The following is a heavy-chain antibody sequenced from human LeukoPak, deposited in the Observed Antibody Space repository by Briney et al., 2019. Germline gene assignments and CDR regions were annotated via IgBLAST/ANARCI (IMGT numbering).Heavy chain of an antibody. CDR3: ARLSIAAAWLGFDY. V-gene: IGHV4-61*02. Sequence: SETLSLTCTISGASITTSGFYWSWIRQPAGKGLEWIGRIYTSGSTNYNPSLKSRVTISVDTSKNQFSLKLSSVTAADTAVYYCARLSIAAAWLGFDYWGQGTLVTVSS. CDR1: GASITTSGFY. CDR2: IYTSGST. J-gene: IGHJ4*02. D-gene: IGHD6-13*01.